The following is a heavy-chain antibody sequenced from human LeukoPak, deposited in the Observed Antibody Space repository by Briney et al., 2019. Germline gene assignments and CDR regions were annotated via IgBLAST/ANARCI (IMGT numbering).Heavy chain of an antibody. CDR3: ARTNDFLHAFDI. CDR2: IYYSGST. CDR1: GGSISSGDYY. D-gene: IGHD3-3*01. Sequence: SETLSLTCTVSGGSISSGDYYWSWIRQPPGKGLEWIGYIYYSGSTYYNPSLKSRVTISVDTSKNQFSLKLSSVTAADTAVYYCARTNDFLHAFDIWGQGTMVTVSS. J-gene: IGHJ3*02. V-gene: IGHV4-30-4*08.